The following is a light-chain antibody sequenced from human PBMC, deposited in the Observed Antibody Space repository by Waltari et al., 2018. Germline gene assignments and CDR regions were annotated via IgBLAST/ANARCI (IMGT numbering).Light chain of an antibody. CDR2: GVY. V-gene: IGLV2-11*01. CDR1: SSDVGGYDY. Sequence: QSVLTQPRSVSGSPGQSVAISCTGTSSDVGGYDYVSWYQQYPGKAPQVMIYGVYKRPSGVPVRFSGSKSGNTASLSISGLQAEDEADYYCCSYANSKWVFGGGTKLTVL. J-gene: IGLJ3*02. CDR3: CSYANSKWV.